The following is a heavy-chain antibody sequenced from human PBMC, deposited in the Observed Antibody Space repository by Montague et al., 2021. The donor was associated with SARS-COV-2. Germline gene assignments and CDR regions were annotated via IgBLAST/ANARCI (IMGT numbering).Heavy chain of an antibody. CDR3: ARTRVGGRYYSGNYYYHYDMDV. CDR2: TYYSWST. Sequence: SETLSLTCTVSAHSTSSGYSSWIRQSPRKDLRYIGYTYYSWSTNXNPSLKSRVTISIDTSKNQFSLKLNSVTAADTAVFYCARTRVGGRYYSGNYYYHYDMDVWGQGTTVTVSS. D-gene: IGHD1-26*01. V-gene: IGHV4-59*08. J-gene: IGHJ6*02. CDR1: AHSTSSGY.